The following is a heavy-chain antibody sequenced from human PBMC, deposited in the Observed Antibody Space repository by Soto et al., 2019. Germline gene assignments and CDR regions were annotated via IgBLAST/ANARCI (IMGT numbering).Heavy chain of an antibody. CDR2: IYPGDSDT. CDR1: GYSFTSYW. CDR3: ARAITGTTLYYFDY. V-gene: IGHV5-51*01. D-gene: IGHD1-20*01. J-gene: IGHJ4*02. Sequence: PGESLKISCKGSGYSFTSYWIGWVRQMPGKGLEWMGIIYPGDSDTRYSPSFQGQVTISADKSISTAYLQWSSLRSEDTAVYYCARAITGTTLYYFDYWGQGTLVTVSS.